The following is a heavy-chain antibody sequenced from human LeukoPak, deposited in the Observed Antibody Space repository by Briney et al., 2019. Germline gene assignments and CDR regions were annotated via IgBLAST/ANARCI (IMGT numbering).Heavy chain of an antibody. V-gene: IGHV3-21*01. CDR1: GFTFSSYS. Sequence: GGSLRLSCAASGFTFSSYSMNWVRQAPGKGLEWVSSITSSSGYIYYADSVKGRFTISRDIAKKSLYLQMNSLRAEDTAVYYCAREIVTSTSFDYWGQGTLVAVSS. CDR3: AREIVTSTSFDY. J-gene: IGHJ4*02. CDR2: ITSSSGYI. D-gene: IGHD5-12*01.